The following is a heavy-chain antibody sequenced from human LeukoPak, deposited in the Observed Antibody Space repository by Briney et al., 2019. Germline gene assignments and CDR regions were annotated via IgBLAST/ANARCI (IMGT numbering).Heavy chain of an antibody. CDR1: GFTVSSNY. V-gene: IGHV3-74*01. Sequence: GGSLRLSCAASGFTVSSNYMSWVRQAPGKGLVWVSRISTDGSSTNYADSVKGRFTISRDNAKNTLFLQMNSLRAEDTAVYYCVRGLGGTGDYWGQGTLVTVSS. J-gene: IGHJ4*02. D-gene: IGHD3-10*01. CDR2: ISTDGSST. CDR3: VRGLGGTGDY.